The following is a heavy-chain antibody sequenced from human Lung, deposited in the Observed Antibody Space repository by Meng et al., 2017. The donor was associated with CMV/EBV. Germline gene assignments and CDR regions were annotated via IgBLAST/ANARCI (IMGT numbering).Heavy chain of an antibody. CDR2: ISGSGGST. CDR1: GFTFSSYA. V-gene: IGHV3-23*01. CDR3: AKGRSLGYYCYGMDV. D-gene: IGHD3-16*02. Sequence: GGSLRSXFAAPGFTFSSYAMSWVRQAPGKGMEWFSAISGSGGSTYYADSVKGRFTISRDNSKNTLYLKMNSLRAEDTAVYYCAKGRSLGYYCYGMDVWGQGTTVTVSS. J-gene: IGHJ6*02.